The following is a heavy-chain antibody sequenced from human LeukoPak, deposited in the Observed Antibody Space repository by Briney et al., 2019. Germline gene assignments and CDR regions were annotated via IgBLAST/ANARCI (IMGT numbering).Heavy chain of an antibody. Sequence: PSETLSLTCTVSGGSISSYYWSWIRQPPGKGLEWIGYIYYSGSTNYNPSPKGRVTISVDTSKNQFSLKLSSVTAADTAVYYCARVLNSDIVVVPAARGSPFDPWGQGTLVTVSS. V-gene: IGHV4-59*01. CDR3: ARVLNSDIVVVPAARGSPFDP. D-gene: IGHD2-2*01. CDR1: GGSISSYY. J-gene: IGHJ5*02. CDR2: IYYSGST.